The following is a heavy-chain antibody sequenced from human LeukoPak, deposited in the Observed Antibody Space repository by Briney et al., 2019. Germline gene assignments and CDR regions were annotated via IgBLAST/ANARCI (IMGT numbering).Heavy chain of an antibody. CDR2: IIPIFGTA. CDR3: ARVLFYSSGNKSNRVDY. V-gene: IGHV1-69*13. J-gene: IGHJ4*02. CDR1: GGTFSSYA. D-gene: IGHD6-19*01. Sequence: SVKVSCKASGGTFSSYAISWVRQAPGQGLEWMGGIIPIFGTANYAQKFQGRVTITADESTSTAYMELSSLRSEDTAVYYCARVLFYSSGNKSNRVDYWGQGTLVTVSS.